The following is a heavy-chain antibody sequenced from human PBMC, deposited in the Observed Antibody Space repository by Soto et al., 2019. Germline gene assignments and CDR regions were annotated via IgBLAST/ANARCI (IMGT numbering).Heavy chain of an antibody. V-gene: IGHV1-18*01. J-gene: IGHJ6*02. Sequence: GASVKVSCKASGYTFTSFGVSWVRQAPGQGLEWMGWISAYNGNTNYAQKLQGRVTMTTDTSTSTAYMELRSLRSDDTAVYYCARRITIFQNYYYGMDVWGQGTTVTVSS. CDR1: GYTFTSFG. CDR2: ISAYNGNT. D-gene: IGHD3-3*01. CDR3: ARRITIFQNYYYGMDV.